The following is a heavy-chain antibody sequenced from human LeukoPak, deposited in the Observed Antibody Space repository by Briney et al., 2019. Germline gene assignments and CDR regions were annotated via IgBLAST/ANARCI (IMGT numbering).Heavy chain of an antibody. J-gene: IGHJ4*02. V-gene: IGHV3-23*01. D-gene: IGHD2-2*01. CDR3: ARRTESKCFDL. CDR2: IVGSGDIT. Sequence: GGSLRLSCAASGFTFSSYVMSWVRQAPGKGLECASSIVGSGDITYYADSVKGRFTISRDNSKNTLYLQMNSLRAEDTAVYYCARRTESKCFDLWGQGTLVTVSS. CDR1: GFTFSSYV.